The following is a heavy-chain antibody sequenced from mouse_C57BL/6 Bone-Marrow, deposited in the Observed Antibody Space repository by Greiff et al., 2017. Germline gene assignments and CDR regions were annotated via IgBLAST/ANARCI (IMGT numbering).Heavy chain of an antibody. CDR2: IYPGSGNT. J-gene: IGHJ2*01. CDR3: ARLVTTGGDYFDY. D-gene: IGHD2-2*01. V-gene: IGHV1-76*01. Sequence: QVQLQQSGAELVRPGASVKLSCKASGYTFTDYYINWVKQRPGQGLEWIARIYPGSGNTYYNEKFKGKATLTAEKSSSTAYMQLSSLTSEDSAVYFCARLVTTGGDYFDYWGQGTTRTVSS. CDR1: GYTFTDYY.